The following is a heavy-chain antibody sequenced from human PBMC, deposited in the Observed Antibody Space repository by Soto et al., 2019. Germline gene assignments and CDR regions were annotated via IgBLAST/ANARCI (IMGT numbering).Heavy chain of an antibody. CDR1: GFTVSSNY. D-gene: IGHD6-19*01. CDR3: ARDRYSSGWLDAFDI. CDR2: IFTGGST. Sequence: EVQLVESGGGLVQPGGSLRLSGAASGFTVSSNYMSWVRQAPGKGLEWVSVIFTGGSTYYADSVKGRFTISRHSSKNTVYLQMNSLRAEDTAVYYCARDRYSSGWLDAFDIWGQGTMVTVSS. J-gene: IGHJ3*02. V-gene: IGHV3-53*04.